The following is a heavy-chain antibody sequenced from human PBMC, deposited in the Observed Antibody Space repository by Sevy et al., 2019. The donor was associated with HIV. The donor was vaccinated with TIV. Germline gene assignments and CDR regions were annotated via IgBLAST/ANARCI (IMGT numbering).Heavy chain of an antibody. V-gene: IGHV3-15*07. D-gene: IGHD3-3*01. Sequence: GGSLRLSCAASGFSFSHAWLHWVRQAPGKGLEEVGRIRSKTDGGTTDYAAPVKGRFSISRDDSKDMLYLQMNSLKTEDTAVYYCTTVGDDFWSGYDYWGQGTLVTVSS. CDR3: TTVGDDFWSGYDY. CDR1: GFSFSHAW. CDR2: IRSKTDGGTT. J-gene: IGHJ4*02.